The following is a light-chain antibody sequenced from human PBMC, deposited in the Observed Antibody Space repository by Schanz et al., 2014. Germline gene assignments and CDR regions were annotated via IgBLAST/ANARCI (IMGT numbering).Light chain of an antibody. CDR2: WAS. J-gene: IGKJ4*01. V-gene: IGKV4-1*01. Sequence: VVTQSPDSLAVSLGERATINCKSSPSVLHSNHKNHLAWYQQKPGQPPKLLIYWASTRESGVPDRFSGSGSGTDFTLTISSLQAEDVAVYYCQQYYSTPQTLGGGTKVEIK. CDR1: PSVLHSNHKNH. CDR3: QQYYSTPQT.